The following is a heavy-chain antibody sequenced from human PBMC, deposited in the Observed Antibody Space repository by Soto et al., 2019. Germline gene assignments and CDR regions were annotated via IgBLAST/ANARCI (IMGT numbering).Heavy chain of an antibody. D-gene: IGHD5-12*01. Sequence: QVQLVQSGAEVKKPGASVKVSCKASGYTFTSYDINWVRQATGQGLEWMGWMNPNSGNTGYAQKFQGRGTMTRNTSISTAYMELGSLRSEDTAVYYCARGPRLGEYYYMDVWGKGTTVTVSS. CDR1: GYTFTSYD. CDR2: MNPNSGNT. V-gene: IGHV1-8*01. CDR3: ARGPRLGEYYYMDV. J-gene: IGHJ6*03.